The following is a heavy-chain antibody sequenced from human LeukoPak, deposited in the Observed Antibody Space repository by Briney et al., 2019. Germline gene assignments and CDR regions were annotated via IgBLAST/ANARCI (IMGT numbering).Heavy chain of an antibody. Sequence: GGSLRLSCEASGLRFGGFWMNWVRQAPGKGPERVANINQDGSEKLYVDSVKGRFTISRDNAKNSLYPQMNSLRVEDTAVYYCTRDVREAYDIWGHGTMVTVSS. J-gene: IGHJ3*02. CDR3: TRDVREAYDI. CDR2: INQDGSEK. V-gene: IGHV3-7*01. CDR1: GLRFGGFW. D-gene: IGHD3-16*01.